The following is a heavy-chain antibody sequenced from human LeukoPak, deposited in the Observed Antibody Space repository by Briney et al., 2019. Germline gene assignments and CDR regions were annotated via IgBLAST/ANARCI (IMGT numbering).Heavy chain of an antibody. CDR3: ASVEQEGYYFDY. V-gene: IGHV1-69*04. Sequence: SVKVSCKASGGTFSSSAISWVRQAPGQGLEWMGRVIPILGIANYAQKFQGRVTITADKSTSTAYMELSSLRSEDTAVYYCASVEQEGYYFDYWGQGTLVTVSS. CDR1: GGTFSSSA. CDR2: VIPILGIA. D-gene: IGHD6-13*01. J-gene: IGHJ4*02.